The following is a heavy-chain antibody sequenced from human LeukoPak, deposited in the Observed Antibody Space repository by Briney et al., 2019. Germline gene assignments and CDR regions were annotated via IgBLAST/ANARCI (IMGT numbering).Heavy chain of an antibody. V-gene: IGHV3-30-3*01. CDR2: ISYDGSNK. CDR3: ARGPSTRIQLWPRPFDY. Sequence: GGSLRLSCAASGFTFSSYAMHWVRQAPGKGLEWVAVISYDGSNKYYADSAKGRFTISRDNSKNTLYLQMNSLRAEDTAVYYCARGPSTRIQLWPRPFDYWGQGTLVTVS. CDR1: GFTFSSYA. D-gene: IGHD5-18*01. J-gene: IGHJ4*02.